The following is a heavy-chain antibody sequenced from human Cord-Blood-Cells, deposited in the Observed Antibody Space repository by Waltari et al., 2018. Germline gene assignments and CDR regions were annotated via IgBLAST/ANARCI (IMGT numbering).Heavy chain of an antibody. CDR1: GGSFSGYY. CDR3: ARDIAVAGTGD. D-gene: IGHD6-19*01. Sequence: QVQLQQWGAGLLKPSETLSLTCAVYGGSFSGYYWSWIRQPPGKGLEWIGEINHRGTTNYNPSLKRRVTISLDTSKNQFSLKLSSVTAADTAVYYCARDIAVAGTGDWGQGTLVTVSS. V-gene: IGHV4-34*01. J-gene: IGHJ4*02. CDR2: INHRGTT.